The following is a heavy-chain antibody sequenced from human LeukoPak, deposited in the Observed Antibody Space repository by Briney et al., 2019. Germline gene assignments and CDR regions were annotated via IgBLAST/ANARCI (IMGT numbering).Heavy chain of an antibody. CDR1: GYTFNSYG. J-gene: IGHJ3*02. CDR2: VLPYNGNT. V-gene: IGHV1-18*01. Sequence: ASVKVSCKASGYTFNSYGITWVRQAPGQGLEWVGWVLPYNGNTKYAEKLQARVTMATDTPTSTAYMEPRGLRSDDTAVYYCARPYDFWSGYRSLHDAFDIWGQGTMVTVSS. D-gene: IGHD3-3*01. CDR3: ARPYDFWSGYRSLHDAFDI.